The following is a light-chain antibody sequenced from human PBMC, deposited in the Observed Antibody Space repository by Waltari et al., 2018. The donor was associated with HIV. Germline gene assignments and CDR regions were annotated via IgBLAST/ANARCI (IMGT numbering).Light chain of an antibody. CDR3: VTWDNSLSAMV. Sequence: QSVLTQPPSVYAAPGQKVTISCSGTSSNIGDNSVSWYQDLPGAAPKLLIFENNKRPSGIPARFSGSLSGTSATLVITGLQTGDEADYYCVTWDNSLSAMVFGGGTKLTVL. CDR1: SSNIGDNS. V-gene: IGLV1-51*02. CDR2: ENN. J-gene: IGLJ2*01.